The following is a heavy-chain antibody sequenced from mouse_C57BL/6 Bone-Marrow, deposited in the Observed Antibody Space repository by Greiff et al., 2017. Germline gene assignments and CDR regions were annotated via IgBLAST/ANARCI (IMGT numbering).Heavy chain of an antibody. V-gene: IGHV1-39*01. CDR2: INPNSGTT. J-gene: IGHJ4*01. D-gene: IGHD2-5*01. CDR3: ARYYSNNYYAMDY. Sequence: VQLQQSGPELVKPGASVKISCKASGYSFTDYNMNWVKQSNGKSLEWIGVINPNSGTTSYNQKFKGKATLTVDQSSSTDYMQLNSLTSEDSAVYYCARYYSNNYYAMDYWGQGTSVTVSS. CDR1: GYSFTDYN.